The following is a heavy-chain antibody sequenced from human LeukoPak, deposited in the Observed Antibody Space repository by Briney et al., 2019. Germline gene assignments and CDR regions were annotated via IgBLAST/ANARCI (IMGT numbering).Heavy chain of an antibody. CDR3: ASQDIVAGYYYYMDV. CDR2: IIPIFGTA. V-gene: IGHV1-69*05. J-gene: IGHJ6*03. CDR1: GGTFSSYA. D-gene: IGHD5-12*01. Sequence: SVKVSYKASGGTFSSYAISWVRQAPGQGLEWMGGIIPIFGTANYAQKFQGRVTITTDESTSTAYMELSSLRSEDTAVYYCASQDIVAGYYYYMDVWGKGTTVTVSS.